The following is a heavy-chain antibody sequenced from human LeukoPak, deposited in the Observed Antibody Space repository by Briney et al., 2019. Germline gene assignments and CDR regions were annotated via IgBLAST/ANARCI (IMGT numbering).Heavy chain of an antibody. Sequence: ASVKVSCKASGYTFTSYGISWVRQAPGQGLEWMGWISAYNGNTNYAQKLQGRVTMTTDTSTSTSSMELRSLRSDDTAVYYCAREYARGIAAAGTPTSYWGQGTLVTVSS. J-gene: IGHJ4*02. CDR3: AREYARGIAAAGTPTSY. V-gene: IGHV1-18*01. CDR2: ISAYNGNT. CDR1: GYTFTSYG. D-gene: IGHD6-13*01.